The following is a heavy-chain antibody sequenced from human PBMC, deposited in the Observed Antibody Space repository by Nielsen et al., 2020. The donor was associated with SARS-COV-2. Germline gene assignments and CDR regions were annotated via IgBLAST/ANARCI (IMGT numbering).Heavy chain of an antibody. Sequence: GGSLRLSCAASGFTFDDYGMSWVRQAPGKGLEWVSGINWNGGSTGYADSVKGRFTISRDNAKNSLYLQMNSLRAEDTALYYCAKDGWDGYNKGYYFDYWGQGTLVTVSS. CDR1: GFTFDDYG. CDR2: INWNGGST. J-gene: IGHJ4*02. V-gene: IGHV3-20*04. D-gene: IGHD5-24*01. CDR3: AKDGWDGYNKGYYFDY.